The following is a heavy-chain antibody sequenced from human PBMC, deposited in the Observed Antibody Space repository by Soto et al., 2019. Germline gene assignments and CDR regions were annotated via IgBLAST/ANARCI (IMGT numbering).Heavy chain of an antibody. CDR2: IYYSGST. J-gene: IGHJ4*02. Sequence: QVQLQESGPGLVKPSQTLSLTCTVSGGSFSSGGYYWSWIRQHPGKGLEWIGYIYYSGSTYYNPSLKSRVTISVDTSKNQFSLKLSSVTAADTAVYYCARDSPRWGSYRYTFDYWGQGTLVTVSS. D-gene: IGHD3-16*02. CDR1: GGSFSSGGYY. V-gene: IGHV4-31*03. CDR3: ARDSPRWGSYRYTFDY.